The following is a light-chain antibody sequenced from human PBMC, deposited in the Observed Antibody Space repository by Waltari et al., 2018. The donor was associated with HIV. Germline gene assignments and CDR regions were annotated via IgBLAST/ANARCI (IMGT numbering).Light chain of an antibody. V-gene: IGLV2-11*01. J-gene: IGLJ1*01. Sequence: QSALTQPHSVSGSPGQSLTISCTGTRRYVDTFVSWYQHHPGKAPKVIIYDVIKRPSGVPDRFSGSKSGNTAFLTISGLQAEDEADYHCCSHAGNLIFAFGTGTKVTVL. CDR2: DVI. CDR3: CSHAGNLIFA. CDR1: RRYVDTF.